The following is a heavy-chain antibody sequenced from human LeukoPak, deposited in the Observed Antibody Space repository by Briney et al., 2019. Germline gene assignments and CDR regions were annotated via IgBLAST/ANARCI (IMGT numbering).Heavy chain of an antibody. CDR1: GFTFSSYW. V-gene: IGHV3-7*01. D-gene: IGHD3-22*01. CDR2: IKQDGSEK. CDR3: AREGFGYYDSSGYTSYFDY. Sequence: GGSLRLSCAASGFTFSSYWMSWVRQAPGKGLEWVANIKQDGSEKYYVDSVKGRFTISRGNAKNSLYLQMNSLRAEDTAVYYCAREGFGYYDSSGYTSYFDYWGQGTLVTVSS. J-gene: IGHJ4*02.